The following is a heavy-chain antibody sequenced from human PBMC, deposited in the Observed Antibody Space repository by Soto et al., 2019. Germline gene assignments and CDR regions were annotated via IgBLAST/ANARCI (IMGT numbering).Heavy chain of an antibody. CDR2: ISGSGDST. CDR3: AKGVPCIAVAGTRYCQP. D-gene: IGHD6-19*01. Sequence: GGSLRLSCAASGFTFSSYAMSWVRQAPGKGLEWVSGISGSGDSTYYADSVKGRFTISRDNSKNTLYLQMNSLRAEDTAVYYCAKGVPCIAVAGTRYCQPWGQGTLVTVSS. V-gene: IGHV3-23*01. J-gene: IGHJ1*01. CDR1: GFTFSSYA.